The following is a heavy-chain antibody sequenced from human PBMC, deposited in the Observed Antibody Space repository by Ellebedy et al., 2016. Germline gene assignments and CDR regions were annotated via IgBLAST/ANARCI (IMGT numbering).Heavy chain of an antibody. J-gene: IGHJ5*02. CDR1: GDSMSSYY. CDR3: ARRIRSDAPIAQENWFDP. Sequence: SETLSLXCSVSGDSMSSYYWSWMRQPPGKGLEWIGLFSYSEGANYNPSLRSRLTISVDASRNQFSLRLSSVTAADTAVYYCARRIRSDAPIAQENWFDPWGPGILVTVSS. V-gene: IGHV4-59*12. D-gene: IGHD3-10*01. CDR2: FSYSEGA.